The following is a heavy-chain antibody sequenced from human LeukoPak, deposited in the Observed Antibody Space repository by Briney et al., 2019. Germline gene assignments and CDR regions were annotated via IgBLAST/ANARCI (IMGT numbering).Heavy chain of an antibody. CDR2: IHPNSGGT. V-gene: IGHV1-2*02. CDR3: ATATQPRGYFLH. Sequence: VASVKVSCKASGYTFTGYYMHWVRLAPGQGLEWMGWIHPNSGGTNYAQSFQDRVTLTRDTSTNTAYLELRSLRSDDTAIIYCATATQPRGYFLHWGQGTLVTVSS. CDR1: GYTFTGYY. D-gene: IGHD2-2*01. J-gene: IGHJ1*01.